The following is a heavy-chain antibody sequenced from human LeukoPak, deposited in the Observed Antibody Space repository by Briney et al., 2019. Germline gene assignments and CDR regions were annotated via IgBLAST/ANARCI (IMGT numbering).Heavy chain of an antibody. CDR3: AKADYYDSSGSVDY. CDR2: ISWNSGSI. Sequence: GGSLRLSCAASGFTFDDYAMHWVRQATGKGLEWVSGISWNSGSIGYGDSVKGRFTISRDNAKNSLYLQMNSLRAEDTALYYCAKADYYDSSGSVDYWGQGTLVTVSS. CDR1: GFTFDDYA. J-gene: IGHJ4*02. V-gene: IGHV3-9*01. D-gene: IGHD3-22*01.